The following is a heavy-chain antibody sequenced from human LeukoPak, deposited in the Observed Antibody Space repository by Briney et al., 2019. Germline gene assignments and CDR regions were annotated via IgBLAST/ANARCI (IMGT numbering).Heavy chain of an antibody. CDR1: GFTFRNYG. D-gene: IGHD1/OR15-1a*01. CDR2: IWYDGSNK. Sequence: GGSLRLSCAASGFTFRNYGMHWVRQAPGRGLEWVALIWYDGSNKYYADSVKGRFTISRDNSKNTLYLQMNSLRAEDTSVYYCATWRGDWHSCDYWGQGTLVTVSS. CDR3: ATWRGDWHSCDY. V-gene: IGHV3-33*01. J-gene: IGHJ4*02.